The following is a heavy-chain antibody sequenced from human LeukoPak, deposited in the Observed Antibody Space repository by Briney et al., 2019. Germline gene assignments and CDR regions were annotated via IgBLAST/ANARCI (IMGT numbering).Heavy chain of an antibody. CDR2: INHSGST. CDR3: ARYNWNDYYYYGMDA. D-gene: IGHD1-1*01. CDR1: GGSFSGYY. Sequence: SETLSLTCAVYGGSFSGYYWSWIRQPPGKGLEWIGEINHSGSTNYNPSLKSRATISVDTSKNQFSLKLSSVTAADTAVYYCARYNWNDYYYYGMDAWGQGTTVTVSS. V-gene: IGHV4-34*01. J-gene: IGHJ6*02.